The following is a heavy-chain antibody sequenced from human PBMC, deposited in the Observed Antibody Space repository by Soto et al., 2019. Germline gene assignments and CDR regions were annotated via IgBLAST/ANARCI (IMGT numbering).Heavy chain of an antibody. CDR1: GFSFRSYA. CDR3: AKNTTGTDIPPY. CDR2: ISSSGVNI. D-gene: IGHD1-1*01. J-gene: IGHJ4*02. Sequence: GGSLRLSCETSGFSFRSYAMTWVRQAPGQGLEWVASISSSGVNIYYADSVRDRFTISRDNSKNTLFLQMNSLRVDDTAVYYFAKNTTGTDIPPYWGQGTQVTVSS. V-gene: IGHV3-23*01.